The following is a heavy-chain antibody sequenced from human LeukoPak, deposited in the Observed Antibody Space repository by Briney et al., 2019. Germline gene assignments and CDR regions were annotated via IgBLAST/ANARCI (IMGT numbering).Heavy chain of an antibody. V-gene: IGHV4-4*07. CDR3: ARAYSSGWYGGAEFDP. CDR2: IYTSGST. Sequence: PSETLSLTCTVSGGSISSYYWSWIRRPAGKGLEWIGRIYTSGSTNYNPSLKSRVTMSVDTSKNQFSLKLSSVTAADTAVYYCARAYSSGWYGGAEFDPWGQGTLVTVSS. CDR1: GGSISSYY. D-gene: IGHD6-19*01. J-gene: IGHJ5*02.